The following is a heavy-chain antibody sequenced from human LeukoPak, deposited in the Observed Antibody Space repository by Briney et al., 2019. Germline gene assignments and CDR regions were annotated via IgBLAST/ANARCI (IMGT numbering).Heavy chain of an antibody. D-gene: IGHD4-23*01. V-gene: IGHV4-39*07. CDR1: AVNINSSSYY. CDR2: IYYSDST. CDR3: ARDSAVVTHFVSYYFYY. Sequence: SETLSFTGSGSAVNINSSSYYWRGIRQPPGKVLEWIASIYYSDSTHYNPSLKSLVTISLATTTNQESRNLSSDDAADTAGSDCARDSAVVTHFVSYYFYYGGQGTLVTVSS. J-gene: IGHJ4*02.